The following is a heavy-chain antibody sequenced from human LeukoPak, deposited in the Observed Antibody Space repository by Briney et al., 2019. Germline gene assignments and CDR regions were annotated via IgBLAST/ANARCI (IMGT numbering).Heavy chain of an antibody. CDR1: GGSISSSNW. CDR2: IYHSGST. D-gene: IGHD3-22*01. CDR3: ARDWFYYDSSGINNWFDP. V-gene: IGHV4-4*02. J-gene: IGHJ5*02. Sequence: PSETLSLTCAVSGGSISSSNWWSWVRQPPGKGLEWIGEIYHSGSTNYNPSLKSRVTISVDKSKNQFSLKLSSVTAADTAVYYCARDWFYYDSSGINNWFDPWGQGTLVTVSS.